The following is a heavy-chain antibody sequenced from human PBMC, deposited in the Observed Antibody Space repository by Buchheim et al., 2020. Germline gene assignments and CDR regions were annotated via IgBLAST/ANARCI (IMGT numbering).Heavy chain of an antibody. V-gene: IGHV3-33*01. Sequence: QVQLVESGGGVVQPGRSLRLSCAASGFTFSSYGMHWVRQAPGKGLEWVALIWFDGSDKYYADSVKGLFSMSRDNSKNTVSLQMNSLRAEDTAVYYCARGGDGGTAFDYWGQGTL. CDR3: ARGGDGGTAFDY. D-gene: IGHD2-21*01. CDR1: GFTFSSYG. J-gene: IGHJ4*02. CDR2: IWFDGSDK.